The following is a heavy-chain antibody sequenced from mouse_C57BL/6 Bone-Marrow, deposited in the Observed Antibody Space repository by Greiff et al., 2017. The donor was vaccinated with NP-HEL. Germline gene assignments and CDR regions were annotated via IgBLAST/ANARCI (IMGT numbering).Heavy chain of an antibody. J-gene: IGHJ3*01. CDR3: TTDYGSSYAPWFAY. D-gene: IGHD1-1*01. V-gene: IGHV14-4*01. CDR2: IDPENGDT. Sequence: EVQLQQSGAELVRPGASVKLSCTASGFNIKDDYMHWVKQRPEQGLEWIGWIDPENGDTEYASKFQGKATITADTSSNTAYLQLSSLTSEDTAVYYWTTDYGSSYAPWFAYWGQGTLVTVSA. CDR1: GFNIKDDY.